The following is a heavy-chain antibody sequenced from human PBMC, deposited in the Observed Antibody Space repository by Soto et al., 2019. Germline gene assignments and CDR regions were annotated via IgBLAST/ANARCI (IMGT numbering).Heavy chain of an antibody. V-gene: IGHV1-18*01. D-gene: IGHD2-15*01. J-gene: IGHJ5*02. CDR3: ASEIHGRSCSGGSCYP. Sequence: GASVKVSCKATGYTFINSAIAWVRQAPGQGLEWMGWISPYNGNTNYAQSVQGRVTITTDTSTSTAYMEIRSLRFDDTAIYFCASEIHGRSCSGGSCYPWGQGTLVTVSS. CDR1: GYTFINSA. CDR2: ISPYNGNT.